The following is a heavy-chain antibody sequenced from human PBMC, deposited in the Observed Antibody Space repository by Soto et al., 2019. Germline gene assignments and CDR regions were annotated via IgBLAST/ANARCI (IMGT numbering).Heavy chain of an antibody. Sequence: QVQLVESGGGVVQPGRSLRLSCVPSGFSFRSYAMYWVRQAPGRGLEWLAVISFDGSSEDYADSVKGRFTISRDNFENVLYLQMSSLRAEDTAVYYCARSAYSTGWYYPFNVWGQGTMVTVSS. CDR2: ISFDGSSE. D-gene: IGHD6-19*01. CDR3: ARSAYSTGWYYPFNV. CDR1: GFSFRSYA. J-gene: IGHJ3*01. V-gene: IGHV3-30-3*01.